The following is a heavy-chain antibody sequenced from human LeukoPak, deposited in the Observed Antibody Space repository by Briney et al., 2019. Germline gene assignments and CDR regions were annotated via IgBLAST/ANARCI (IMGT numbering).Heavy chain of an antibody. CDR3: ARGPHYDILTGYERDY. D-gene: IGHD3-9*01. CDR1: GGSISSYY. CDR2: IYTSGST. Sequence: SETLSLTCSVSGGSISSYYGSGIRRPAGKVLEWIGRIYTSGSTNYNPSLKSRLTMSVATAKNQFSLKLSSVTAADTDVYYCARGPHYDILTGYERDYWGQGTLVTVPS. J-gene: IGHJ4*02. V-gene: IGHV4-4*07.